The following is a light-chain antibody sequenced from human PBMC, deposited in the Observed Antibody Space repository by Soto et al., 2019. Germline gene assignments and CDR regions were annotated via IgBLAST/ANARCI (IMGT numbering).Light chain of an antibody. CDR1: QSVSSSQ. V-gene: IGKV3-20*01. CDR2: GAS. CDR3: QQYANGRWT. J-gene: IGKJ1*01. Sequence: EIVLTQSPGTLSLSPGERATLSCRASQSVSSSQLAWYQQKPGQAPRLLVYGASTRATRIPDRFSGSGSGTDFTLTISRLEPEDFALYYCQQYANGRWTFGQGTKVEVK.